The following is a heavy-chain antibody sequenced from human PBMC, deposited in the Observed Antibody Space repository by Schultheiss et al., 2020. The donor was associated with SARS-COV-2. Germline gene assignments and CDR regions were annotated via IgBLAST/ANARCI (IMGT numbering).Heavy chain of an antibody. J-gene: IGHJ4*02. CDR3: ATNDFGNYDFWSGYYTRDNFDY. D-gene: IGHD3-3*01. CDR2: INHSGST. Sequence: SETLSLTCAVYGGSFSGYYWSWIRQPPGKGLEWIGEINHSGSTNYNPSLKSRVTISVDTSKNQFSLKLSSVTAADTAVYYCATNDFGNYDFWSGYYTRDNFDYWGQGTLVTVSS. CDR1: GGSFSGYY. V-gene: IGHV4-34*01.